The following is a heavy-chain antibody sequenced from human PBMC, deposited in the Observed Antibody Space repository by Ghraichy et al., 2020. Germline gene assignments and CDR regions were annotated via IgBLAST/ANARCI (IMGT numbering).Heavy chain of an antibody. V-gene: IGHV3-30*18. D-gene: IGHD3-10*01. J-gene: IGHJ4*02. CDR1: GFTFSSYG. CDR3: AKGGSGSYSGQGFEY. CDR2: ISHDGSYK. Sequence: GESLNISCAVSGFTFSSYGMHWVRQAPGKGLEWVAFISHDGSYKDYADSVRGRFTISRDNSENTLDLQMNSLRVEDTAVYYCAKGGSGSYSGQGFEYWGQVTLVTVSS.